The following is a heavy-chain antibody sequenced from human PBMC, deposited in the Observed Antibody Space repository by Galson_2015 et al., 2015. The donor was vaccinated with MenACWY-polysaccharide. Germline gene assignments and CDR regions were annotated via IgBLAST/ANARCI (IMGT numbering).Heavy chain of an antibody. CDR1: GFTFSSYV. CDR3: AKGGREVDTCLAP. D-gene: IGHD1-26*01. J-gene: IGHJ5*02. CDR2: ITGSGSST. V-gene: IGHV3-23*01. Sequence: SLRLSCAASGFTFSSYVMSWVRQAPGKGLEWVSSITGSGSSTYDVDSVKGRFTITRDNSKNTLLLQMNSLRADDTALYYCAKGGREVDTCLAPWGQGALAPAS.